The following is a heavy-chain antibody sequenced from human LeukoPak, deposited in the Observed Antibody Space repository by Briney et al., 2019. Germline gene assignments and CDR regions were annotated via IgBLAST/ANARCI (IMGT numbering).Heavy chain of an antibody. CDR2: ISGHNGNT. Sequence: ASVKVSCKASAYTFTSYGISWVRQAPGQGLEWMGWISGHNGNTNYAQKLQGRVTMTTDTSTSTAYMELRSLRSDDTAVYYCARVRSYYDILTGYYWSSWFDPWGQGTLVTVSS. J-gene: IGHJ5*02. D-gene: IGHD3-9*01. CDR1: AYTFTSYG. V-gene: IGHV1-18*01. CDR3: ARVRSYYDILTGYYWSSWFDP.